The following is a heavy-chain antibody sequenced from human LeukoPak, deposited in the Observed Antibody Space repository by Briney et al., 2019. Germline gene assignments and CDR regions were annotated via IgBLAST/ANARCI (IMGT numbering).Heavy chain of an antibody. CDR1: GFTFDDYA. CDR2: ISWNSGSI. D-gene: IGHD6-19*01. V-gene: IGHV3-9*01. J-gene: IGHJ4*02. Sequence: GGSLRLSCAASGFTFDDYAMHWVRQAPGKGLEWVSGISWNSGSIGYADSVKGRFTISRDNAKNSLYLQMNSLRAEDTALYYCAKGSFSSGWYIFDYWGQGTLATVSS. CDR3: AKGSFSSGWYIFDY.